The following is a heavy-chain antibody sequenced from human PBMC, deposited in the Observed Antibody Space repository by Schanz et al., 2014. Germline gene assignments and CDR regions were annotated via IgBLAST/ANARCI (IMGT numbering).Heavy chain of an antibody. CDR1: GYTFTTYY. Sequence: QVQLVQSGAEVKEPGASVKVSCKASGYTFTTYYIHWVRQAPGQGPEWMGWISDYNADTKYAQKVQGRVTMTTDTSTSTAYMELRSLRSDDTAVYYCARFNSGSHSPPYYYYGMDVWGQGTTVTVSS. J-gene: IGHJ6*02. V-gene: IGHV1-18*01. CDR2: ISDYNADT. D-gene: IGHD1-26*01. CDR3: ARFNSGSHSPPYYYYGMDV.